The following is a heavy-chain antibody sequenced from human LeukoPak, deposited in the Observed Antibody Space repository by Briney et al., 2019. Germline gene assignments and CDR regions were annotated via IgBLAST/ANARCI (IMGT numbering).Heavy chain of an antibody. Sequence: GASVKVSCKASGYTFTGYYMRWVRQAPGQGLEWMGWINPNSGGTNYAQKFQGWVTMTRDTSISTAYMELSRLRSDDTAVYYCARDLGELLWFGDLRARYAFDIWGQGTMVTVSS. CDR2: INPNSGGT. D-gene: IGHD3-10*01. CDR3: ARDLGELLWFGDLRARYAFDI. J-gene: IGHJ3*02. V-gene: IGHV1-2*04. CDR1: GYTFTGYY.